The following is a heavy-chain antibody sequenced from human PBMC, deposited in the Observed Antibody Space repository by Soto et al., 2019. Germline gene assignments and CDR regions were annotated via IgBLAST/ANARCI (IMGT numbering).Heavy chain of an antibody. D-gene: IGHD2-21*01. V-gene: IGHV4-4*02. Sequence: QVQLQESGPGLVKPSGTLSLTCAVSGVSISSDNWWSWVRQPPGKGLQWMGEIYHTGGTFYNPSLRSRVTVSLDKSNTQFPLRLTSVTAADTAVYYCAKNTCYGGYCDTAFKIWGQGTTVTVSP. CDR3: AKNTCYGGYCDTAFKI. J-gene: IGHJ3*02. CDR1: GVSISSDNW. CDR2: IYHTGGT.